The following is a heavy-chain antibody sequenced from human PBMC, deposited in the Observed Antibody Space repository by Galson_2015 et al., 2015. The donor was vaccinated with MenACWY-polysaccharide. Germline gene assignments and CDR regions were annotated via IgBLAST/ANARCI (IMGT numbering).Heavy chain of an antibody. D-gene: IGHD6-19*01. J-gene: IGHJ3*02. CDR1: GYTFTSYY. V-gene: IGHV1-46*01. CDR2: INPSGGST. Sequence: SVKVSCKASGYTFTSYYMHWVRQAPGQGLEWMGIINPSGGSTSYAQKFQGRVTMTRDTSTSTVYMELSSLRSEDTAVYYCARGGYSSGWYGKGAFDICLQGTLVAVSS. CDR3: ARGGYSSGWYGKGAFDI.